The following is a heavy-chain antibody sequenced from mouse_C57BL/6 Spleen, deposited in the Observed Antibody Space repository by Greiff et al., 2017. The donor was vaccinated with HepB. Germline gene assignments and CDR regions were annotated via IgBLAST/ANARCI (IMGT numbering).Heavy chain of an antibody. CDR1: GYSFTSYY. J-gene: IGHJ3*01. D-gene: IGHD1-1*01. V-gene: IGHV1-66*01. Sequence: QVQLQQSGPELVKPGASVKISCKASGYSFTSYYIHWVKQRPGQGLEWIGWIYPGSGNTKYNEKFKGKATLTADTSSSTAYMQLSSLTSEDSAVYYCANTVVEGFAYWGQGTLVTVSA. CDR2: IYPGSGNT. CDR3: ANTVVEGFAY.